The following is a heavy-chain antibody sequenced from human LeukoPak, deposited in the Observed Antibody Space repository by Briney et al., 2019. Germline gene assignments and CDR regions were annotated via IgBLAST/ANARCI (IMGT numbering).Heavy chain of an antibody. CDR1: GXTFGSNW. CDR2: FRSDNGNR. J-gene: IGHJ4*02. CDR3: ARAGGGSASYFAY. V-gene: IGHV3-21*04. D-gene: IGHD6-19*01. Sequence: GGSLRLSCAASGXTFGSNWMHWVRQAPGKGLEWVSSFRSDNGNRDYADSVKGRFTISRDNAKNSLFLQMNSLRAEDTAVYYCARAGGGSASYFAYWGQGALVTVSS.